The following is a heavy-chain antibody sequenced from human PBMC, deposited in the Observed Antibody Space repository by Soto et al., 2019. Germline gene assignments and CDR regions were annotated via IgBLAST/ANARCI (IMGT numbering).Heavy chain of an antibody. Sequence: PSETLSLTCTVSGASISSSYWSWIRQSPGKGLEWIGYVCYSGSTNYNPSLKSRVTISVDTSKNQFSLKLSSVTAADTAVYYCARGYYDSSGQSNTFDIWGQGTMVTVSS. V-gene: IGHV4-59*01. D-gene: IGHD3-22*01. CDR2: VCYSGST. CDR1: GASISSSY. J-gene: IGHJ3*02. CDR3: ARGYYDSSGQSNTFDI.